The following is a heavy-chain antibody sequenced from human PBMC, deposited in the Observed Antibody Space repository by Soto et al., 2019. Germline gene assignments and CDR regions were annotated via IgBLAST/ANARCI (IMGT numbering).Heavy chain of an antibody. CDR3: AIFFAETGGSSGWPWSFHY. Sequence: EVQLLESGGGLVQPGRSLRVSCAASGFTFSSYAMSWVRQAPGEGLEWVSAISGSGGTTYYADSVKGRFTISRDNSKNTVSLQMNSLRAEDTAVYYCAIFFAETGGSSGWPWSFHYWGQGTLVTVSS. D-gene: IGHD6-25*01. CDR2: ISGSGGTT. V-gene: IGHV3-23*01. CDR1: GFTFSSYA. J-gene: IGHJ4*02.